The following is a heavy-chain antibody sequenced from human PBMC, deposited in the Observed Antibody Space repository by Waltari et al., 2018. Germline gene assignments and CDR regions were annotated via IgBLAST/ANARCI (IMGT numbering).Heavy chain of an antibody. Sequence: VQLLESGGGLVQPGGSLSLSCAASGFSFRGSWMTWVRQAPGKGRGWVAEINPDGSGEYYVDSVNGRFTISRDNTKNSLYLQMNSLRPDDTAVYFCARDPAFGAFDFWGQGTVVTVSS. J-gene: IGHJ3*01. CDR1: GFSFRGSW. D-gene: IGHD3-10*01. CDR3: ARDPAFGAFDF. V-gene: IGHV3-7*01. CDR2: INPDGSGE.